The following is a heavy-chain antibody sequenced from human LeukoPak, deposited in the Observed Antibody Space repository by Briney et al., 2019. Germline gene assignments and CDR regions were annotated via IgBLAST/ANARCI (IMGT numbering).Heavy chain of an antibody. CDR2: ITSNGGGT. V-gene: IGHV3-23*01. D-gene: IGHD1-1*01. Sequence: PGGSLRLSCAASGFTFSSYAISWVRQAAGKGLEWVSTITSNGGGTYYADSVKGGVTISGDNSKTTLYLPMNSLRAEDAAVYYCAKDLTLPTNGYFDYWGQGTLVTVPS. CDR1: GFTFSSYA. CDR3: AKDLTLPTNGYFDY. J-gene: IGHJ4*02.